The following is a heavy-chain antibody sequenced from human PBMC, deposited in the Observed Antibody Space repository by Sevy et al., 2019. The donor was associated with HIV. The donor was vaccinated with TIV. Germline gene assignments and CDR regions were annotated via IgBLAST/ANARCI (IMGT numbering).Heavy chain of an antibody. CDR3: ARDTYYYDSSGWSSDY. J-gene: IGHJ4*02. CDR2: IKQDGSEK. CDR1: GFTFSSYW. Sequence: GGSLRLSCAASGFTFSSYWMGWVRQAPGKGLEWVANIKQDGSEKYYVDSVKGRFTISRDNAKNSLYLQMNSLRAEDTAVYYCARDTYYYDSSGWSSDYWGQGTLVTVSS. D-gene: IGHD3-22*01. V-gene: IGHV3-7*01.